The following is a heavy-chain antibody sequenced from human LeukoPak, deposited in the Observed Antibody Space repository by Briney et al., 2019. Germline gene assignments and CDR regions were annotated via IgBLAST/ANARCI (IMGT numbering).Heavy chain of an antibody. CDR1: GGSFSGYY. D-gene: IGHD4-23*01. CDR2: INHSGST. V-gene: IGHV4-34*01. J-gene: IGHJ4*02. Sequence: SETLSLTCAVYGGSFSGYYWSWIRQPPGKGLEWIGEINHSGSTNYNPSLKSRVTISVDTSKNQFSLKLSSVTAADTAVYYCARRGSYTVVQYWGQGTLVTVSS. CDR3: ARRGSYTVVQY.